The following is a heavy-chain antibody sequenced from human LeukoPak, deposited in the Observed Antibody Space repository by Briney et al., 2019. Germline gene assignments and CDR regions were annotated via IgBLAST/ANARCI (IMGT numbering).Heavy chain of an antibody. V-gene: IGHV3-48*03. CDR3: AREPSGIAVSGIFDY. CDR2: ISSSGSTI. D-gene: IGHD6-19*01. CDR1: GFTFSSYE. Sequence: PGGSLRLSCAASGFTFSSYEMNWVRQAPGKGLEWVSYISSSGSTIYYADSVKGRFTISRDNAKNTLYLQMNSLRAEDTAVYFCAREPSGIAVSGIFDYWGQGTLVTVSS. J-gene: IGHJ4*02.